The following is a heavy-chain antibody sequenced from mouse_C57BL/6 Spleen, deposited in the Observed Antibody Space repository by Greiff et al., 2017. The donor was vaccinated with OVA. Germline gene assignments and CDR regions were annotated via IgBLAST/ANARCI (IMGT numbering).Heavy chain of an antibody. Sequence: EVHLVESGEGLVKPGGSLKLSCAASGFTFSSYAMSWVRQTPEKRLEWVAYISSGGDYIYYADTVKGRFTISRDNARNTLYLQMSSLKSEDTAMYYWTRDYYDYDGAWFAYWGQGTLVTVSA. CDR3: TRDYYDYDGAWFAY. CDR1: GFTFSSYA. D-gene: IGHD2-4*01. J-gene: IGHJ3*01. V-gene: IGHV5-9-1*02. CDR2: ISSGGDYI.